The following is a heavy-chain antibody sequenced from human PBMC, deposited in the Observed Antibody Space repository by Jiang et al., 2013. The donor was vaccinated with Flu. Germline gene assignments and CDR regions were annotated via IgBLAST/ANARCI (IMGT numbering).Heavy chain of an antibody. CDR2: TYYRSKWYN. CDR3: AREPNWAPFDY. D-gene: IGHD7-27*01. V-gene: IGHV6-1*01. Sequence: RTYYRSKWYNDYAVSVKSRIIINPDTSKNQFSLQLNSVTPEDTAVYYCAREPNWAPFDYWGQGTLVTVSS. J-gene: IGHJ4*02.